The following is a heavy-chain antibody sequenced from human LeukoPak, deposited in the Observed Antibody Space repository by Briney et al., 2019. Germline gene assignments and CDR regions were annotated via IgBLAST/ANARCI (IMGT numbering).Heavy chain of an antibody. CDR2: IIPIFGTE. Sequence: SVKVSCKASGGTFSSYAISWVRQAPGQGLEWMGGIIPIFGTENYAQKFQGRVTITADESTSTAYMELSSLRSEDTAVYYCAAPPLLTGYPYGIWGQGTMVTVSS. CDR3: AAPPLLTGYPYGI. J-gene: IGHJ3*02. D-gene: IGHD3-9*01. V-gene: IGHV1-69*13. CDR1: GGTFSSYA.